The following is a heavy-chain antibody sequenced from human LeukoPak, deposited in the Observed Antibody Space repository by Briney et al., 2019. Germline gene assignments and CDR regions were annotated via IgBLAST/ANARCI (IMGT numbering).Heavy chain of an antibody. V-gene: IGHV1-18*01. Sequence: ASVKVSCKASGYMFASYGISWVRQAPGQGLEWMGWTGVYNDNTNLAPKFQGRVTMTTDISTATAVMELRSLRSDDTAVYYCARDLFEYTYGLPFDYWGQGTLVTVSS. D-gene: IGHD5-18*01. J-gene: IGHJ4*02. CDR3: ARDLFEYTYGLPFDY. CDR1: GYMFASYG. CDR2: TGVYNDNT.